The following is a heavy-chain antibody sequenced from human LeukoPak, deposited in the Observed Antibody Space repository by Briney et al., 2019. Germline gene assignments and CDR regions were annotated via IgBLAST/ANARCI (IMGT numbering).Heavy chain of an antibody. V-gene: IGHV3-21*01. J-gene: IGHJ4*02. CDR2: ISDNSYWI. CDR3: ANHLACGSSSCPPFDD. Sequence: GGSLRLSCAASGFTFSSYSMSWVRQAPGKGLEWVSSISDNSYWIYYADSVEGRFIISRDNAKNSLYLQMNSLRAEDTAVYYCANHLACGSSSCPPFDDWGQGTLVTGSS. D-gene: IGHD2-2*01. CDR1: GFTFSSYS.